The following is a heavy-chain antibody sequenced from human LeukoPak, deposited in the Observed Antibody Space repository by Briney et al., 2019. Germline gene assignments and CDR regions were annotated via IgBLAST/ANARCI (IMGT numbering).Heavy chain of an antibody. D-gene: IGHD3-9*01. Sequence: ASVTVSFTASGGTFSSYAISWGRQAPGQGGEWMGRIIPILGIANYAQKFQGRGTITADKSTSTAYMELSSLRSEDTAVYYCARADYDILTGYLPVDYFDYWGQGTLVTVSS. V-gene: IGHV1-69*04. CDR1: GGTFSSYA. CDR3: ARADYDILTGYLPVDYFDY. J-gene: IGHJ4*02. CDR2: IIPILGIA.